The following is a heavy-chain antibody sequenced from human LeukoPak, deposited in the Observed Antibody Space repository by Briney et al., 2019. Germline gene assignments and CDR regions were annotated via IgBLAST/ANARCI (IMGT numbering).Heavy chain of an antibody. CDR3: ARDFTNRNYYYGMDV. D-gene: IGHD3-3*01. J-gene: IGHJ6*02. CDR1: GYTFTGYY. Sequence: AASVKVSCKASGYTFTGYYMHWVRQAPGQGLEWMGWINPNSGGTNYAQKFQGRVAMTRDTSISTAYMELSRLRSDDTAVYYCARDFTNRNYYYGMDVWGQGTTVTVPS. V-gene: IGHV1-2*02. CDR2: INPNSGGT.